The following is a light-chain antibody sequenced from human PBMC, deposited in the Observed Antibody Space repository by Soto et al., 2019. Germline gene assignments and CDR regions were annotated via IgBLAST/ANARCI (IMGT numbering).Light chain of an antibody. CDR1: QSIGSW. V-gene: IGKV1-5*03. CDR3: QMYNSYSWT. Sequence: DIQMAQSPSTLSASVGDRVTITCRASQSIGSWLAWYQQKPGKAPKVLIYKASNLESGVPSRFSGSGSGTEFTLTISSLQPDDSATYYCQMYNSYSWTFGQGTKVDI. J-gene: IGKJ1*01. CDR2: KAS.